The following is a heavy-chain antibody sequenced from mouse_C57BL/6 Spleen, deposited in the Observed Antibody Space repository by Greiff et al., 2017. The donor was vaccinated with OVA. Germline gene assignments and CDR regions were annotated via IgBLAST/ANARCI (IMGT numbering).Heavy chain of an antibody. V-gene: IGHV1-4*01. CDR2: INPSSGYT. CDR1: GYTFTSYT. D-gene: IGHD2-13*01. J-gene: IGHJ3*01. CDR3: AREGDYDWFAY. Sequence: QVQLQQSGAELARPGASVKMSCKASGYTFTSYTMHWVKQRPGQGLEWIGYINPSSGYTKYNQTFKDKATLPADKSSSTAYLQLSSLTSEDSAVYYCAREGDYDWFAYWGQGTLVTVSA.